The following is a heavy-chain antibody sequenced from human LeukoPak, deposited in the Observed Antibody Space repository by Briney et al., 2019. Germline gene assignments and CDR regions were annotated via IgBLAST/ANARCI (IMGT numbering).Heavy chain of an antibody. D-gene: IGHD5-18*01. CDR1: GGSISTYY. Sequence: PSETLSLTCTVSGGSISTYYWSWIRQPPGKELEWIGYVYYSGSTSYNPSLKSRVIISVDTSKNEFSLNVSSVTAADTAGYYCARHYGYSYGPDYWGQGTLVTVSS. V-gene: IGHV4-59*08. CDR2: VYYSGST. J-gene: IGHJ4*02. CDR3: ARHYGYSYGPDY.